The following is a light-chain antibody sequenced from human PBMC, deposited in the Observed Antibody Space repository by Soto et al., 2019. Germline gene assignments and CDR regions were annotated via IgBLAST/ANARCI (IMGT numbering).Light chain of an antibody. Sequence: QSALTQPASVSGSPGQSITISCTGSNSDIGGYSYVSWYQQHPGKAPKLMIYDVSNRPSGVSYRFSGSKSGNTASLTISGLQAEDEADYYCTSYTSRSTLGVFGVGTKLTVL. CDR1: NSDIGGYSY. CDR3: TSYTSRSTLGV. V-gene: IGLV2-14*03. J-gene: IGLJ2*01. CDR2: DVS.